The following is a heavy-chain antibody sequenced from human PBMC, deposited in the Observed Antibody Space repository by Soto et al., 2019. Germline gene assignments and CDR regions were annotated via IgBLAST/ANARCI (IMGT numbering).Heavy chain of an antibody. J-gene: IGHJ6*02. Sequence: QVQLVQSGAEVKKPGASVKVSCKASGYTFTSYDINWVRQATGQGLEWMGWMNPYSGNTGYAQKFQGRVTMTRNTSLSTVYMELSSLRSEDTAAYYCAREMPTRGMDVWGQGTTVTVSS. CDR3: AREMPTRGMDV. V-gene: IGHV1-8*01. CDR1: GYTFTSYD. CDR2: MNPYSGNT. D-gene: IGHD2-2*01.